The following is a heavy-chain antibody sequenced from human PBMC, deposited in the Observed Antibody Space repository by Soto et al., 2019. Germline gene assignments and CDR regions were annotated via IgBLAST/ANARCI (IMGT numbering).Heavy chain of an antibody. Sequence: SQTLSLTCAISGDGVSSNNAAWNWIRQSPSRGLEWLGRTYYRSKWYHEYAVSVKGRITINPDTSKNQFSLQLNSVAPEDAAVYYCARTNGYLDYWGQGTLVTVSS. CDR3: ARTNGYLDY. V-gene: IGHV6-1*01. CDR2: TYYRSKWYH. CDR1: GDGVSSNNAA. J-gene: IGHJ4*02. D-gene: IGHD4-17*01.